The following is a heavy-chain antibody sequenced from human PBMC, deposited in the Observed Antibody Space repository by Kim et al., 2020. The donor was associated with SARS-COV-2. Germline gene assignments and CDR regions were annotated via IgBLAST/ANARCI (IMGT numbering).Heavy chain of an antibody. CDR1: GGTFSSYA. CDR2: IIPIFGIA. V-gene: IGHV1-69*04. J-gene: IGHJ6*03. Sequence: SVKVSCKASGGTFSSYAISWVRQAPGQGLEWMGRIIPIFGIANYAQKFQGRVSITADKSTSTAYMELSSLRSEDTAVYYCASRSDTWLDYYYMDVWGKG. D-gene: IGHD3-3*01. CDR3: ASRSDTWLDYYYMDV.